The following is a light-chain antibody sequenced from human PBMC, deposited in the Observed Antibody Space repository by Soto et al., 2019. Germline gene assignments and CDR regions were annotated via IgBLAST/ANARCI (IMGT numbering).Light chain of an antibody. CDR1: QSVSSSY. Sequence: EIVLTQSPGTLSLSPGERATLSCSASQSVSSSYLAWYQQKPGHAPRLLIYGASSRATAIPDRFSGSWSGTDFTLTISRLEPEDFAVYYCQQYGSSYTFGQGTKLEIK. V-gene: IGKV3-20*01. CDR2: GAS. J-gene: IGKJ2*01. CDR3: QQYGSSYT.